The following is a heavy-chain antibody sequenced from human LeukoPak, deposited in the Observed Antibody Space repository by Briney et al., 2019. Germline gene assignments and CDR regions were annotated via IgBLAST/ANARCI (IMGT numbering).Heavy chain of an antibody. Sequence: QPGGSLRLSCAASGFTFSSYGMHWVRQAPGKGLEWVAFVRYDGSNKYYADSVKGRFTISRDNAKNSLYLQMNSLRAEDTAVYYCERERGSGYYSLYYYYYYMDVWGKGTTVTVSS. CDR3: ERERGSGYYSLYYYYYYMDV. V-gene: IGHV3-30*02. J-gene: IGHJ6*03. CDR1: GFTFSSYG. CDR2: VRYDGSNK. D-gene: IGHD3-3*01.